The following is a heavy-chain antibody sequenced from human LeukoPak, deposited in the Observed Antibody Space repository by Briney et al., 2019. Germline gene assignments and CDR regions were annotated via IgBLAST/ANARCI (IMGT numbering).Heavy chain of an antibody. D-gene: IGHD3-10*01. J-gene: IGHJ4*02. CDR1: GGSISSYY. Sequence: SETLSLTCTVSGGSISSYYWSWIRQPPGKGLEWIGYIYYSGSTNYNPSLKSRVTISVDTSKNQFSLKLSSVTAADTAVYYCAREDASITMVRGVSYFDYWGQGTLVTVSS. V-gene: IGHV4-59*01. CDR3: AREDASITMVRGVSYFDY. CDR2: IYYSGST.